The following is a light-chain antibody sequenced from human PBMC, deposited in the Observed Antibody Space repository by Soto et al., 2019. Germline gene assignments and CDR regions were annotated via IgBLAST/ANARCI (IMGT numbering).Light chain of an antibody. CDR1: SSDVGGYNY. V-gene: IGLV2-11*01. Sequence: QSVLTQPRSVSGSPGQSVTISCTGTSSDVGGYNYVSWYQQHPGKAPKLMIYDVSKRPSGVPDRFSGSKSGNTASLTISGFQVEDEADYYCCSYAGSYTFAYVFGTGTKVTVL. J-gene: IGLJ1*01. CDR2: DVS. CDR3: CSYAGSYTFAYV.